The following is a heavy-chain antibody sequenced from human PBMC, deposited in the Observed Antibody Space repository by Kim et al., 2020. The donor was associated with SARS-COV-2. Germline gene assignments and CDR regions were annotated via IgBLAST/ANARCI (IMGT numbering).Heavy chain of an antibody. V-gene: IGHV1-3*01. Sequence: SPKFQARVTITWDTSAGTAYMDLTSLRFEDTAVYYCARERFGGSFDYWGQGTLVTVSS. CDR3: ARERFGGSFDY. D-gene: IGHD3-10*01. J-gene: IGHJ4*02.